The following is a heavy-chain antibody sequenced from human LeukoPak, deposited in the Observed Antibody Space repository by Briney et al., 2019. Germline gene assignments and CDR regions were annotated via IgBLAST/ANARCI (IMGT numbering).Heavy chain of an antibody. Sequence: GESLKISYKGSGYRFTSYWIGWVRQMPGKGLEGMGIIYPGDSDTRYSPSFQCQVTISADKSISTAYLQWSSLKASDTAMYYCARWAANQGQLWFDYWGQGTLVTVSS. V-gene: IGHV5-51*01. CDR3: ARWAANQGQLWFDY. J-gene: IGHJ4*02. D-gene: IGHD5-18*01. CDR2: IYPGDSDT. CDR1: GYRFTSYW.